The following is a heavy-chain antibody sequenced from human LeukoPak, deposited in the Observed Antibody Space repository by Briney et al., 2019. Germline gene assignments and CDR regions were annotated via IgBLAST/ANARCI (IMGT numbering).Heavy chain of an antibody. D-gene: IGHD3-3*01. Sequence: PSETLSLTCTVSGYSISSGYYWGWIRPPPGKGLERIGSIYHSGSTYYNPSLKSRVTISVDTSKNQFSLKLSSVTAADTAVYYCAIDRITIFGVVLDYWGQGTLVTVSS. J-gene: IGHJ4*02. CDR2: IYHSGST. CDR1: GYSISSGYY. CDR3: AIDRITIFGVVLDY. V-gene: IGHV4-38-2*02.